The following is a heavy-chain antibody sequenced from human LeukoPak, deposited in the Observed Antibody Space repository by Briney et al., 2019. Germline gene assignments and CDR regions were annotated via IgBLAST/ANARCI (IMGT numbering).Heavy chain of an antibody. CDR1: GGTFSSYA. J-gene: IGHJ4*03. V-gene: IGHV1-69*13. Sequence: ASVKVSCKASGGTFSSYAISWVRQAPGQGLEWMGGIIPIFGTANYAQKFQGRVTITADESTSTAYMELRSLRSEDTAVYYCARGPPAYCGGDCYSLLFDYWGNRIMVSVSS. CDR3: ARGPPAYCGGDCYSLLFDY. D-gene: IGHD2-21*02. CDR2: IIPIFGTA.